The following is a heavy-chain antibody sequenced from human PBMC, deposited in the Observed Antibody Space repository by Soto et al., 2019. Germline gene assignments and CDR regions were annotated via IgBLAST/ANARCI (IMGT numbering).Heavy chain of an antibody. V-gene: IGHV3-74*01. Sequence: GGSLRLSCAASGFTFSSYWMHWVRQAPGKGLVWVSRINSDGSSTSYADSVKGRFTISRDNAKNTLYLQMNSLRAEDTAVYYCARGIDYGDYGYWYFDLWGRGTLVTVSS. D-gene: IGHD4-17*01. CDR2: INSDGSST. CDR3: ARGIDYGDYGYWYFDL. J-gene: IGHJ2*01. CDR1: GFTFSSYW.